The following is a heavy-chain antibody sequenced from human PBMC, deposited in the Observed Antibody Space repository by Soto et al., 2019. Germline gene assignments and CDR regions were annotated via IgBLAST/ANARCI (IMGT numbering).Heavy chain of an antibody. Sequence: GGSLRLSCAASGFTFSSYGMHWVRQAPGKGLEWVAVIRYDGSNKYYADSVKGRFTISRDNSKNALYLQMNSLRAEDTALYYWERGRSSSYGFDDWGQGTMVTVSS. V-gene: IGHV3-33*01. D-gene: IGHD6-13*01. CDR3: ERGRSSSYGFDD. J-gene: IGHJ4*02. CDR2: IRYDGSNK. CDR1: GFTFSSYG.